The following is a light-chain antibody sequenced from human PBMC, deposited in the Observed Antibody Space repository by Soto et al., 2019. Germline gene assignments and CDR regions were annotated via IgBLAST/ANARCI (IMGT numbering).Light chain of an antibody. CDR1: HSVSSY. CDR3: QRYNNWPLT. CDR2: DTS. J-gene: IGKJ4*01. Sequence: DIVLTKNKATLSLSPGERATLSCRASHSVSSYLAWYQQKPGQAPRLLIYDTSTRATGVPARFSGSRSGTEFTLTINSLQSEDFAVYYCQRYNNWPLTFGGGTKAAIK. V-gene: IGKV3-15*01.